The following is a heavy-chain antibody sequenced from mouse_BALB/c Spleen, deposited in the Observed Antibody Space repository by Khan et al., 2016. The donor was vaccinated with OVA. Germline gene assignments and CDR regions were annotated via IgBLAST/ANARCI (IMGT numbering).Heavy chain of an antibody. Sequence: QIQLVQSGPELKKPGETVKISCKASGYTFTNFGVNWVKQVPGKGLKWMGNINTYTGDPTYADDFRGRFVLSLETSANTASLQINNLKNEDTATYFCARDGNGFPFWGQGTLVSVSA. D-gene: IGHD1-1*02. CDR1: GYTFTNFG. V-gene: IGHV9-3-1*01. CDR3: ARDGNGFPF. J-gene: IGHJ3*01. CDR2: INTYTGDP.